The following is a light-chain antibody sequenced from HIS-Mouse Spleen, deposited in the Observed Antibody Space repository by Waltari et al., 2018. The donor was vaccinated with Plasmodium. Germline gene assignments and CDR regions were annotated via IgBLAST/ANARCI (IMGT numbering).Light chain of an antibody. Sequence: EIVLPQSPGTLSLSPGERATLSCRASQSVSSSYLAWYQQKPGQAPRLLIYGASSRATGITDRFSGSESGTDFTLTISRLEPEDFVVYYCQQYGSSPLTFGGGTKVEIK. V-gene: IGKV3-20*01. J-gene: IGKJ4*01. CDR2: GAS. CDR1: QSVSSSY. CDR3: QQYGSSPLT.